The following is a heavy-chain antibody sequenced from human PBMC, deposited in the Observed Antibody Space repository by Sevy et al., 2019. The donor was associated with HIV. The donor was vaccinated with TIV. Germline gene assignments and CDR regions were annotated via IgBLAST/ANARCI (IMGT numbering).Heavy chain of an antibody. CDR2: IYYSGCT. V-gene: IGHV4-39*02. D-gene: IGHD3-22*01. CDR3: AREGSYYDSSGYYQHPVYYFDY. CDR1: GGSISSSSYY. J-gene: IGHJ4*02. Sequence: SETLSLTCTVSGGSISSSSYYWGWIRQPPGKGLEWIGSIYYSGCTYYNPSLKSRVTISVDTSKNQFSLKLSSVTAADTAVYYCAREGSYYDSSGYYQHPVYYFDYWGQGTLVTVSS.